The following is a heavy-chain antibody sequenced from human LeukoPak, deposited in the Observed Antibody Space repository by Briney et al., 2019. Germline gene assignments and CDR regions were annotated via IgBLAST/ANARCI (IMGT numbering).Heavy chain of an antibody. V-gene: IGHV4-39*01. CDR1: GDSISTSKSY. CDR3: AKGGAVSSKSITMIRGTRKYYYYMDV. J-gene: IGHJ6*03. Sequence: SDTLSLTCTVSGDSISTSKSYWGWIRQPPLKGLEWIGSIYYTGNTYYNASLKSRVTISVDTSKNQFSLSLTSATAADTAVYYCAKGGAVSSKSITMIRGTRKYYYYMDVWGKGTTVTISS. D-gene: IGHD3-10*01. CDR2: IYYTGNT.